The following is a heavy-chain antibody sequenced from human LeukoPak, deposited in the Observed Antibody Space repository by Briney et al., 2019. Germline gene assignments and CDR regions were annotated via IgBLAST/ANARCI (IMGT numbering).Heavy chain of an antibody. CDR1: GYTFTNYG. CDR2: ISASNDKT. Sequence: ASVKVSCKASGYTFTNYGITWVRQAPGQGREWMGWISASNDKTNYAPKLQGRVTMTTDTSTSTAFMELRSLRSDDTAVYYCTRVPGHIVVVTTTDLYFDYWGQGTLVTVSS. V-gene: IGHV1-18*01. D-gene: IGHD2-21*02. J-gene: IGHJ4*02. CDR3: TRVPGHIVVVTTTDLYFDY.